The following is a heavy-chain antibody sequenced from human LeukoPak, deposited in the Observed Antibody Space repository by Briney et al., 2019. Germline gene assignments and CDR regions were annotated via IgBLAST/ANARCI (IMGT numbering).Heavy chain of an antibody. V-gene: IGHV3-30*03. CDR1: GFAFSQLP. D-gene: IGHD3-10*01. J-gene: IGHJ4*02. CDR2: ISHDGGNK. CDR3: ARDKSYFGSGNYHYFDS. Sequence: GGSLRLSCVASGFAFSQLPVHWVRQAPGKRLEWVAFISHDGGNKKYGDSVKGRFTISRDNSKNTVYLQMNSLRPEDTALYYCARDKSYFGSGNYHYFDSWGQGALVIVSS.